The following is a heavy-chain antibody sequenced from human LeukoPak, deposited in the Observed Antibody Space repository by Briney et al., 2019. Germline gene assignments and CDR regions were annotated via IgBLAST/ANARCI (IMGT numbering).Heavy chain of an antibody. CDR3: ARAGSYGSWYFDL. Sequence: SETLSLTCTVSGGSISSYYWSWIRQPPGKGLEWIGYIYTSGSTNYNPSLKSRVTISVDTSKNQFSLKLSSVTAADTAVYYCARAGSYGSWYFDLWGRGTLVTVSS. D-gene: IGHD1-26*01. V-gene: IGHV4-4*09. CDR2: IYTSGST. CDR1: GGSISSYY. J-gene: IGHJ2*01.